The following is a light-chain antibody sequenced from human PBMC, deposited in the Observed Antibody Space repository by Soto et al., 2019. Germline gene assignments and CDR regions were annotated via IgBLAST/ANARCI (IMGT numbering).Light chain of an antibody. V-gene: IGKV3-15*01. Sequence: EIVMTQSPATLSVSPGERATLSCRASQIVSSNLAWYQQKPGQAPSLLIYGASTRATGIPARFSGSGSGTEFTLTISSLHSEDFAVYYCQQYNNWPPGDFGQGTKLEIK. CDR1: QIVSSN. CDR3: QQYNNWPPGD. J-gene: IGKJ2*01. CDR2: GAS.